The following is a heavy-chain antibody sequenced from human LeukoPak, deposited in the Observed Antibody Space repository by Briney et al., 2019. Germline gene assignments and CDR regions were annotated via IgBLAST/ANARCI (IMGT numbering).Heavy chain of an antibody. CDR3: ARDGAEGWYYFDY. D-gene: IGHD6-19*01. CDR2: INHSGST. V-gene: IGHV4-34*01. Sequence: PSETLSLTCAVYGGSFSGYYWSWIRQPPGKGLEWIGEINHSGSTNYNPSLKSRVTISVDTSKNQFSLKLSSVTAADTAVYYCARDGAEGWYYFDYWGQGTLVTVSS. CDR1: GGSFSGYY. J-gene: IGHJ4*02.